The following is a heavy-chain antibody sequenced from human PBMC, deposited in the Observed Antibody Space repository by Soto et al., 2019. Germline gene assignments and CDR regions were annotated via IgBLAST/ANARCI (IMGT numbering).Heavy chain of an antibody. D-gene: IGHD3-10*01. V-gene: IGHV3-15*07. J-gene: IGHJ6*02. CDR3: TTAPGEYYYGMDV. CDR2: IKSKTDGGTT. CDR1: GFTFSNAW. Sequence: GGSLRLSCVASGFTFSNAWMNWVRQAPGKGLEWVGRIKSKTDGGTTDYAAPVKGRFTISRDDSKNTLYLQMNSLKTEDTAVYYCTTAPGEYYYGMDVWGQGTTVTVSS.